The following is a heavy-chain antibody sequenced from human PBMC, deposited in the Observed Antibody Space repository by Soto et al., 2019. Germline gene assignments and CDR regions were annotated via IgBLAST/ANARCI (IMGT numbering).Heavy chain of an antibody. CDR1: GYTFTRYP. V-gene: IGHV1-3*04. Sequence: QVQLVQSGAEVKRPGASVRISCKSSGYTFTRYPLHCLRQAPGKRFEWMGWLNIEADNTKSSLKFQGRVTFTRDTSANTAYMHLTSMPSADTSLYSCARESHSGGWDPIGAPDIWGQGTRVTVSS. CDR3: ARESHSGGWDPIGAPDI. D-gene: IGHD6-25*01. J-gene: IGHJ3*02. CDR2: LNIEADNT.